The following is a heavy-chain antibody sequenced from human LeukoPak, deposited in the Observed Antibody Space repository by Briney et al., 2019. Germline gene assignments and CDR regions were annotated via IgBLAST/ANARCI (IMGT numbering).Heavy chain of an antibody. CDR1: GFPFSSFW. D-gene: IGHD2-15*01. V-gene: IGHV3-74*01. CDR2: IKGDGNDI. CDR3: TCYRVYYGLDL. Sequence: PGGSLRLSCAASGFPFSSFWMHWVRQSPGNGLVWVSRIKGDGNDITYADSVRGRFSISRDNAKNTLYLQMNSPRAEDTAVYYCTCYRVYYGLDLWGQGTTVTVS. J-gene: IGHJ6*02.